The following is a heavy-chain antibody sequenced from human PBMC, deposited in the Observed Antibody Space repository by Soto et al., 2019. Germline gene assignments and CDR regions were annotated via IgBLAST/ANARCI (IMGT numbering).Heavy chain of an antibody. CDR2: VSANNGHT. V-gene: IGHV1-18*01. J-gene: IGHJ6*02. Sequence: XSVKVSCKASGFTFSNYGLNWVRQAPGQGLEWMGRVSANNGHTNYAQNLQGRVSMTTDTSTSTAYMELRGLRFDDTAVYYCARDIESVTAKHFFYYYAMDVWGQGTTVTVSS. CDR3: ARDIESVTAKHFFYYYAMDV. D-gene: IGHD2-8*01. CDR1: GFTFSNYG.